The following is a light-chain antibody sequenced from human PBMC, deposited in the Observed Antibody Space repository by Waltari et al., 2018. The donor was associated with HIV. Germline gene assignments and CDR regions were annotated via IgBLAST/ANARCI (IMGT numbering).Light chain of an antibody. Sequence: QSALTQPRSVSGSPGQSVTFSCAGIKFGLSDYNSVSWYQQRPGQAPKLILYTVNERPSGRPIRFSVSKSVNTASLTMCGRQSDDEATYFCCSYACYYTGVFGGGT. V-gene: IGLV2-11*01. CDR3: CSYACYYTGV. CDR2: TVN. CDR1: KFGLSDYNS. J-gene: IGLJ3*02.